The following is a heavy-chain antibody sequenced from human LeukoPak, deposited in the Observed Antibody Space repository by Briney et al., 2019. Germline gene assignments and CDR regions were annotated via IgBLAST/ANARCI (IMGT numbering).Heavy chain of an antibody. CDR2: ISSSSSYI. CDR3: ARTFDYGDYFYYYMDV. J-gene: IGHJ6*03. Sequence: GGSLRLSCAASGFTFSSYSMNWVRQAPGKGLEWVSSISSSSSYIYYADSVKGRFTISRDNAKNSLYMQMNSLRAEDTAVYYCARTFDYGDYFYYYMDVWGKGTTVTVSS. D-gene: IGHD4-17*01. V-gene: IGHV3-21*01. CDR1: GFTFSSYS.